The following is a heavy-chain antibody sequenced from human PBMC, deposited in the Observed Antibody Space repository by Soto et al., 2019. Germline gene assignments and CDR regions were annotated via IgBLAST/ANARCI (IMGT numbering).Heavy chain of an antibody. J-gene: IGHJ6*03. CDR3: ARDYYDILTGYFSDRTYYYMDV. V-gene: IGHV1-2*04. CDR2: INPNSGGT. D-gene: IGHD3-9*01. CDR1: GYTFTGYY. Sequence: ASVKVSCKASGYTFTGYYMHWVRQAPGQGLEWMGWINPNSGGTNYAQKFQGWVTMTRDRSISTAYMELSRLRSDDTAVYYCARDYYDILTGYFSDRTYYYMDVWGKGTTVTVSS.